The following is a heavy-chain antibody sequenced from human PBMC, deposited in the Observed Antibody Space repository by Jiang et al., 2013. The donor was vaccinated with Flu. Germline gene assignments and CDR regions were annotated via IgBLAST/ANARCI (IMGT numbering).Heavy chain of an antibody. D-gene: IGHD4-17*01. V-gene: IGHV2-5*01. CDR2: IYWNDDK. CDR1: GFSVSTSGVG. J-gene: IGHJ4*02. CDR3: AQRSFGDYWGEYYFDY. Sequence: FSGFSVSTSGVGVGWIRQPPGKALEWLGVIYWNDDKRYSPSLENRLTINKDTSRNQVVLRMTNMDPVDTGTYFCAQRSFGDYWGEYYFDYWGQGILVTVSS.